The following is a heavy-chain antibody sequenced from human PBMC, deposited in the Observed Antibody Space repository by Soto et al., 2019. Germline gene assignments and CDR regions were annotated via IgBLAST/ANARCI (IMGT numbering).Heavy chain of an antibody. J-gene: IGHJ5*02. CDR1: GGSVRDGSYY. D-gene: IGHD1-26*01. Sequence: SETLSLTCTVSGGSVRDGSYYWTWIRQAPGKGLEWLGYIYHIGTTRYNPSLKSRATISLDTSKSQFSLRLTSVTAADTAVYFCARESIVGATRFDPWGHGTLVTVSS. V-gene: IGHV4-61*01. CDR2: IYHIGTT. CDR3: ARESIVGATRFDP.